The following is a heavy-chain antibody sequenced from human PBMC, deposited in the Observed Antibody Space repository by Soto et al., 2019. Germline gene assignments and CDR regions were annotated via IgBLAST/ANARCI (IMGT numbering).Heavy chain of an antibody. CDR3: ARVGPTVAGTSEYFDY. V-gene: IGHV4-59*01. Sequence: SETLSLTCTVSGGSISDDYWSWIRQPPGKGLEWIGHISHSGSTNYNPSLKSRVTISVDTSKNQYSLKLSSVTAADTAVYYCARVGPTVAGTSEYFDYWGQGALVTVSS. J-gene: IGHJ4*02. D-gene: IGHD6-19*01. CDR1: GGSISDDY. CDR2: ISHSGST.